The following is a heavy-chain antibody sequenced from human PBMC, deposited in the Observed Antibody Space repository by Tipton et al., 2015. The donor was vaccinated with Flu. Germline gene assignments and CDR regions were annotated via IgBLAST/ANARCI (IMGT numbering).Heavy chain of an antibody. CDR2: IYYSGST. D-gene: IGHD5-24*01. V-gene: IGHV4-39*07. CDR3: ARDCRVLTRYFDL. J-gene: IGHJ2*01. Sequence: TLSLTCTVSGGSISSSSYYWGWIRQPPGTGLEWIGSIYYSGSTYYNPSLKSRVTISVDTSKNQFSLKLSSVTAADTAVYYCARDCRVLTRYFDLWGRGTLVTASS. CDR1: GGSISSSSYY.